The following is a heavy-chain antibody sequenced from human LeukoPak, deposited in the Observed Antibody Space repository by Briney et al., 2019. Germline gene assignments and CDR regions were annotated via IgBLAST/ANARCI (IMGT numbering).Heavy chain of an antibody. CDR1: GYTFTSNA. CDR3: ASFFCTSGLCYYLDY. Sequence: ASVKVSCKASGYTFTSNALGWVGHARGQGREWMGWINTNTGNPTYAQGFTGRFVFSLDTSDNTAYLQISSLQAEDTAVYYCASFFCTSGLCYYLDYWGQGTLVSVSS. J-gene: IGHJ4*02. CDR2: INTNTGNP. V-gene: IGHV7-4-1*02. D-gene: IGHD2-8*01.